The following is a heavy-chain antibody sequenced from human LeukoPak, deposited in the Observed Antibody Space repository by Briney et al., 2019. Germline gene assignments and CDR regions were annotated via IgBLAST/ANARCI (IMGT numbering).Heavy chain of an antibody. CDR1: GFTFSSYA. D-gene: IGHD2-2*01. CDR2: ISGSGGST. V-gene: IGHV3-23*01. CDR3: AKGGYCSSTSCPFDY. J-gene: IGHJ4*02. Sequence: GGSLRLSCVASGFTFSSYAMSWVRQAPGKGLEWVSGISGSGGSTYYADSVKGRFTISRDNSKNTLYLQVNSLRAEDTAVYYCAKGGYCSSTSCPFDYWGQGTLVTVSS.